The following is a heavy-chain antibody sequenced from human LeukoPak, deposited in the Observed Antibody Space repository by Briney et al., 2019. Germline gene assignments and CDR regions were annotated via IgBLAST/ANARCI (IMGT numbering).Heavy chain of an antibody. CDR3: AKGDFYGDYPYGMDV. Sequence: GGSLRLSCAASGFTFTSYAMSWVRQAPGKGLEWVSAISGSGGGTYYADSVKDRFTISRDNSKNTLYLQMNSLRAEDTAVYYCAKGDFYGDYPYGMDVWGQGTTVTVSS. J-gene: IGHJ6*02. V-gene: IGHV3-23*01. CDR2: ISGSGGGT. D-gene: IGHD3-3*01. CDR1: GFTFTSYA.